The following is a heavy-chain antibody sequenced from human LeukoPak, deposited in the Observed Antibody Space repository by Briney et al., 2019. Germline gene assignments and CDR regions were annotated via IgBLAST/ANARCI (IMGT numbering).Heavy chain of an antibody. D-gene: IGHD3-10*01. Sequence: SETLSLTCTVSGYSISSGYYWGWIRQPPGQGLEWIGSIYHSGSTYYNPSLKSRVTISVDTSKNQFSLKLSSVTAADTAVYYCARDHGSGSFPYYFDYWGQGTLVTVSS. CDR1: GYSISSGYY. J-gene: IGHJ4*02. CDR2: IYHSGST. V-gene: IGHV4-38-2*02. CDR3: ARDHGSGSFPYYFDY.